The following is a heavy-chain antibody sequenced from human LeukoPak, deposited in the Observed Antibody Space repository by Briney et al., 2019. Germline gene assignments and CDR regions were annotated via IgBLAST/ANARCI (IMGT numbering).Heavy chain of an antibody. CDR3: AKVNPGPGYSSSWGAFDI. V-gene: IGHV3-23*01. CDR1: GFTFSSYA. Sequence: GGSLRLSCAASGFTFSSYAMSWVRQAPGKGLEWVSAISGSGGSTYYADSVKGRFTISRDNSNNTLYLQMNSLRAEDTAVYYCAKVNPGPGYSSSWGAFDIWGQGTMVTVSS. D-gene: IGHD6-13*01. CDR2: ISGSGGST. J-gene: IGHJ3*02.